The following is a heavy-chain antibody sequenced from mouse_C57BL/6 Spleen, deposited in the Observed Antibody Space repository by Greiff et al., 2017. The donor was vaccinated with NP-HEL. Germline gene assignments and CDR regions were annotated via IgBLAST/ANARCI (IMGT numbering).Heavy chain of an antibody. CDR1: GYAFTNYL. J-gene: IGHJ2*01. D-gene: IGHD4-1*01. V-gene: IGHV1-54*01. CDR2: INPGSGGT. CDR3: ARRWGQGVFDY. Sequence: QVQLKESGAELVRPGTSVKVSCKASGYAFTNYLIEWVKQRPGQGLEWIGVINPGSGGTNYNEKFKGKATLTADKSSSTAYMQLSSLTSEDSAVYFCARRWGQGVFDYWGQGTTLTVSS.